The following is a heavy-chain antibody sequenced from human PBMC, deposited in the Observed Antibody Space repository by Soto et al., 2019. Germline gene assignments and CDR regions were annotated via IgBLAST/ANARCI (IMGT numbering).Heavy chain of an antibody. CDR2: IWYDGSNK. V-gene: IGHV3-33*08. D-gene: IGHD3-22*01. J-gene: IGHJ4*02. CDR1: GFTFSGYA. CDR3: AREGDYYDSSGYQSFDY. Sequence: GGSLRLSCAASGFTFSGYAMHWVRQAPGKGLEWVAVIWYDGSNKYYEDSVKGRFTISRDNSKNTLYLQMNSLRAEDTAVYYCAREGDYYDSSGYQSFDYWGQETLVTVSS.